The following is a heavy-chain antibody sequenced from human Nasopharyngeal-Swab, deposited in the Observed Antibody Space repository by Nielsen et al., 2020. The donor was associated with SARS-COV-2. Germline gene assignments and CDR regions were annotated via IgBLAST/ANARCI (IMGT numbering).Heavy chain of an antibody. D-gene: IGHD3-22*01. V-gene: IGHV4-34*01. CDR3: AVILYESSGYWVDY. Sequence: WIRQPPGKGLEWIGEINHSGSTNYNPSLKSRVTISIDTSKNQFSVKLSSVTAADTAVYYCAVILYESSGYWVDYWGQGTLVTVSS. J-gene: IGHJ4*02. CDR2: INHSGST.